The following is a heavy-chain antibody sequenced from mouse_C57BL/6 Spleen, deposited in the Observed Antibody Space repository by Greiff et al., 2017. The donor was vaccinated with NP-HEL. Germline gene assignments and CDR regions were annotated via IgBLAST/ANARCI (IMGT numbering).Heavy chain of an antibody. V-gene: IGHV3-6*01. CDR1: GYSITSGYY. CDR3: ARDLIYYYGSSCWYFDV. D-gene: IGHD1-1*01. J-gene: IGHJ1*03. Sequence: EVKLQESGPGLVKPSQSLSLTCSVTGYSITSGYYWNWIRQFPGNKLEWMGYISYDGSNNYNPSLKNRISITRDTSKNQFFLKLNSVTTEDTATYYCARDLIYYYGSSCWYFDVWGTGTTVTVSS. CDR2: ISYDGSN.